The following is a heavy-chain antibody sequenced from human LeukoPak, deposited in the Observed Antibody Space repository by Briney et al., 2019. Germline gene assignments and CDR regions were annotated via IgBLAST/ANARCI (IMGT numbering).Heavy chain of an antibody. J-gene: IGHJ4*02. CDR3: ARYDILTGFGGY. CDR2: INPNSGGT. V-gene: IGHV1-2*02. Sequence: ASEKVSCKASGYTFTGYYMHWVRQAPGQGLEWMGWINPNSGGTNCAQKFQGRVTMTRDTSISTAYMELGRLRSDDTAVYYCARYDILTGFGGYWGQGTLVTVSS. D-gene: IGHD3-9*01. CDR1: GYTFTGYY.